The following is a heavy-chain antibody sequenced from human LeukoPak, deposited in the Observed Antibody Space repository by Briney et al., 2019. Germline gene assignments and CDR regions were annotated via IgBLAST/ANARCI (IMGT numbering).Heavy chain of an antibody. CDR1: GYTFTSYG. J-gene: IGHJ6*02. V-gene: IGHV1-18*01. D-gene: IGHD5-12*01. Sequence: ASVKVSCKASGYTFTSYGISWVRQAPGQGLEWMGWISAYNGNTNYAQKLQGRVTMTTDTSTSTAYMELRSLRSDDTAVYYCARVDIVATTSGEYYYYGMDVWGQGTTVTVSS. CDR2: ISAYNGNT. CDR3: ARVDIVATTSGEYYYYGMDV.